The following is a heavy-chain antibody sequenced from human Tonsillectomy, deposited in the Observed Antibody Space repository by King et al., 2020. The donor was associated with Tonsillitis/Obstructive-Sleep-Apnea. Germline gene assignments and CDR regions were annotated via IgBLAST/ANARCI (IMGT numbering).Heavy chain of an antibody. CDR2: IYLDDDK. V-gene: IGHV2-5*02. CDR1: GFSLSTSGVG. D-gene: IGHD1-1*01. J-gene: IGHJ6*03. CDR3: SHSWTAGTPLGYYYYMDV. Sequence: ITLKESGPTLVKPTQTLTLTCTFSGFSLSTSGVGVGWIRQPPGKALEWLALIYLDDDKRYSPSLKSRLTISKDTPKNQVVLTMTNMDPVDTATNYCSHSWTAGTPLGYYYYMDVWGKGTTVTVSS.